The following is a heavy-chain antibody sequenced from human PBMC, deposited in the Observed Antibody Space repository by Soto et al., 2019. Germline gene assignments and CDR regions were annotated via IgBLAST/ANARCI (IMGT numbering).Heavy chain of an antibody. D-gene: IGHD3-16*01. CDR2: IYYSGST. CDR3: ARARILDYDYIWGSPRPSYFDY. Sequence: SETLSLTCTVSGGSISSGGYYWSWIRQHPGKGLEWIGYIYYSGSTYYNPSLKSRVTISVDTSKNQFSLKLSSVTAADTAVYYCARARILDYDYIWGSPRPSYFDYWGQGTLVTVSS. J-gene: IGHJ4*02. V-gene: IGHV4-31*03. CDR1: GGSISSGGYY.